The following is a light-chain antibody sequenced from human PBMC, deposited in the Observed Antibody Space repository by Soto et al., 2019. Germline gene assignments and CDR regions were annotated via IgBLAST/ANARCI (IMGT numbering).Light chain of an antibody. V-gene: IGLV4-69*01. Sequence: QSVLTQSPSASASLGASVKLTCTLSSGHNSYAIAWHQQQPEKGPRYLMKLNSDGSHSKGDGIPDRFSGSSSGAERYLTISSLQSEDEADYYCQTWGTGFWVFGGGTKLTVL. CDR3: QTWGTGFWV. CDR2: LNSDGSH. CDR1: SGHNSYA. J-gene: IGLJ3*02.